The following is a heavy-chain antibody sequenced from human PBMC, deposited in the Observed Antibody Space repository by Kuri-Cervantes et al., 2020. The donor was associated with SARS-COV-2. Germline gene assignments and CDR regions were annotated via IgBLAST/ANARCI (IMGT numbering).Heavy chain of an antibody. V-gene: IGHV3-23*01. J-gene: IGHJ4*02. Sequence: GESLKISCSASGFTFGSYAMYWVRQAPGKGLEWVAGSSRNGVITDYADSVKGRVIISRDNSKNTLYLQMNSLRAEDTAVYYCVIVDTAMVGFGDYWGQGTLVTVSS. CDR1: GFTFGSYA. CDR2: SSRNGVIT. CDR3: VIVDTAMVGFGDY. D-gene: IGHD5-18*01.